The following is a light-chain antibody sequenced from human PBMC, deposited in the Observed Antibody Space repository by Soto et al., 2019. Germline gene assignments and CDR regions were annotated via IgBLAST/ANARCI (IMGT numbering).Light chain of an antibody. V-gene: IGKV3-20*01. J-gene: IGKJ5*01. Sequence: ELDLTQSPGTLSLSPGDRATLSCRASHVVSSVYLALYQQKPSQAPRLLIYGVSRRATGIPDRFSGSGSETDFTLTISILEPEDFAVYYCQQYGSSITFGQGTRLEIK. CDR3: QQYGSSIT. CDR2: GVS. CDR1: HVVSSVY.